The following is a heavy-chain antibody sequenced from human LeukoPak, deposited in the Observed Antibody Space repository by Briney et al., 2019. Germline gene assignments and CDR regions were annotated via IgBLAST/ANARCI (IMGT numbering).Heavy chain of an antibody. V-gene: IGHV3-23*01. CDR1: GFTFSSYA. J-gene: IGHJ6*02. D-gene: IGHD6-19*01. CDR3: AKTVAGGSYYYGRDV. Sequence: GGSLRLSCAASGFTFSSYAMSWVRKAPGQGLEWVSSISNSGGTTYYADSVRGRFTISRVNSKNTRYLQMNSLRAEDTAGYYCAKTVAGGSYYYGRDVWGQGTTVTVSS. CDR2: ISNSGGTT.